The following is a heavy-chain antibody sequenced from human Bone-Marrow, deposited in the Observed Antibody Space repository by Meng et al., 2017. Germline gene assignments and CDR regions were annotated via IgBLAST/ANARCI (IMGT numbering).Heavy chain of an antibody. CDR2: IYHSGST. J-gene: IGHJ5*02. CDR1: GGSISRSNG. Sequence: HAAALGLVHPAGPLPLPGAVSGGSISRSNGWSWVRQPPGKGLEWIGEIYHSGSTNYNPSLKSRVTISVDKSKNQFSLKLSSVTAADTAVYYCARGQYFSWWELLPAFWFDPWGQGTLVTVSS. D-gene: IGHD1-26*01. CDR3: ARGQYFSWWELLPAFWFDP. V-gene: IGHV4-4*02.